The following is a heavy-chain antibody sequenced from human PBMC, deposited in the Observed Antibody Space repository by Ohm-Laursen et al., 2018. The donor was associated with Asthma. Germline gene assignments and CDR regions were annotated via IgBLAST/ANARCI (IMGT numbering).Heavy chain of an antibody. CDR2: INPDGRET. Sequence: SLRLSCTASKFTFSNHWMNWVRQAPGKGLEWVANINPDGRETRHVDSVKGRFTVSRDDSKNTLYLQMNSLRPDDTAVYYCARDVMEWYLPAFDFWGQGTLVTVSS. CDR1: KFTFSNHW. D-gene: IGHD3-3*01. J-gene: IGHJ4*02. CDR3: ARDVMEWYLPAFDF. V-gene: IGHV3-7*01.